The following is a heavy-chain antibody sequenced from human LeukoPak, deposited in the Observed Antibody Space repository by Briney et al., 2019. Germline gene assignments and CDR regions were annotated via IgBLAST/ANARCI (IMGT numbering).Heavy chain of an antibody. V-gene: IGHV1-2*02. D-gene: IGHD3-22*01. CDR2: INPNSGGT. CDR1: GYTFTDYY. J-gene: IGHJ3*02. Sequence: ASVKVSCKASGYTFTDYYIHWVRQAPGQGLEWMGWINPNSGGTNYAQKFQGRVTMTRDTSISTAYMELSRLRSDDTAVYYCARDLPPTYYYDSSGYPGGAFDIWGQGTMVTVSS. CDR3: ARDLPPTYYYDSSGYPGGAFDI.